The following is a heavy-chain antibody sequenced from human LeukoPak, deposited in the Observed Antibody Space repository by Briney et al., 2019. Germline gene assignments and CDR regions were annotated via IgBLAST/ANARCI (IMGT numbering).Heavy chain of an antibody. CDR1: GFTFSSSW. V-gene: IGHV3-7*01. J-gene: IGHJ6*02. CDR2: INQDGSEK. Sequence: GGSLRLSCAASGFTFSSSWVTWVRQAPGKGLEWVANINQDGSEKYYVDSVRGRFTISRDNARNSLYLQMHSLRAEDTAVFYCTGHYGMNVWGQGNTVTVSS. CDR3: TGHYGMNV.